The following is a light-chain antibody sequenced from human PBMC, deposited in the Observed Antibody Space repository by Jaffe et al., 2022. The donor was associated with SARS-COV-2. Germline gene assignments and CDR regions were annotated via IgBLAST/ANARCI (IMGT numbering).Light chain of an antibody. CDR2: AAS. J-gene: IGKJ1*01. Sequence: DIQMTQSPSSLSASVGDRVTITCRASQSISNYLNWYQHKPGKAPKLLIYAASSLQSGVPSRFSGSASGTDFTLTISSLQPEDFATYYCQQSYSTWTFGQGTKVDIK. CDR3: QQSYSTWT. CDR1: QSISNY. V-gene: IGKV1-39*01.